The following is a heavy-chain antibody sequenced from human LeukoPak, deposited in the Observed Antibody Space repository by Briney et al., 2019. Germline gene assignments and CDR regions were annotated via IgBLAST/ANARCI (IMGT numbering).Heavy chain of an antibody. D-gene: IGHD6-6*01. CDR3: AREIAARPDGSGFDY. V-gene: IGHV3-30*04. J-gene: IGHJ4*02. CDR1: GFTFSSYA. CDR2: ISYDGSNK. Sequence: GGSLRLSCAASGFTFSSYAMHWVRQAPGKGLEWVAVISYDGSNKYYADSVKVRFTISRDNSKNTLYLQMNSLRAEDTAVYYCAREIAARPDGSGFDYWGQGTLVTVSS.